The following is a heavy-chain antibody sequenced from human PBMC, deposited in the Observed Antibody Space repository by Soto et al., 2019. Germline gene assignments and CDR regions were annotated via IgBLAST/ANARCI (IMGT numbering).Heavy chain of an antibody. Sequence: SGKVSCKASGGTFSSYAISWVRQAPGQGLEWMGGIIPIFGTANYAQKFQGRVTITADESTSTAYMELSSLRSEDTAVYYCARVLRYFDWFYGWFDPWGQGTLVTVSS. CDR3: ARVLRYFDWFYGWFDP. D-gene: IGHD3-9*01. CDR2: IIPIFGTA. V-gene: IGHV1-69*13. CDR1: GGTFSSYA. J-gene: IGHJ5*02.